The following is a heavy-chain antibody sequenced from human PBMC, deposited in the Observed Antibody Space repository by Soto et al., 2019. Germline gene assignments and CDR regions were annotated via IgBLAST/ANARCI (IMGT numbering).Heavy chain of an antibody. CDR3: DKDVRDEGDDVGLTNWSDP. CDR2: ISGSGGST. Sequence: EVQLLESGGGLVQPGGSLRLSCAASGFTFSSYAMSWVRQAPGKGLEWVSAISGSGGSTYYADSVKGRFTITSDISTNKPYRQVSSLGAEDMALYYWDKDVRDEGDDVGLTNWSDPWGQGTLVTVSS. CDR1: GFTFSSYA. J-gene: IGHJ5*02. D-gene: IGHD1-20*01. V-gene: IGHV3-23*01.